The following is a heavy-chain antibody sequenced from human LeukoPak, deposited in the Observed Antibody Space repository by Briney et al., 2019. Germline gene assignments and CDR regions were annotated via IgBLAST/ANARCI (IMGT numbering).Heavy chain of an antibody. Sequence: GASVKVSCKASGYTFTGYYMHWVRQAPGQGLEWMGGIIPIFGTANYAQKFQGRVTITADESTSTAYMELSSLRSEDTAVYYCARAYDFWSGYYFIEFDYWGQGTLVTVSS. V-gene: IGHV1-69*13. CDR1: GYTFTGYY. J-gene: IGHJ4*02. CDR3: ARAYDFWSGYYFIEFDY. D-gene: IGHD3-3*01. CDR2: IIPIFGTA.